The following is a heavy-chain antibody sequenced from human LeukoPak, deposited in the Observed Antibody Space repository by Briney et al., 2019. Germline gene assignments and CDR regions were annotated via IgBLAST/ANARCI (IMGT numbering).Heavy chain of an antibody. CDR2: IKGDGSAK. CDR1: GFAFSDSW. CDR3: ARDRGWIQHDI. Sequence: GSLRLSCAASGFAFSDSWMTWIRQAPGKGLEWVAFIKGDGSAKKYVDSVKGRFTISRDNAKNSLFLQMNSLRAEDTAVYYCARDRGWIQHDIWGQGTMVTVSS. V-gene: IGHV3-7*01. D-gene: IGHD5-18*01. J-gene: IGHJ3*02.